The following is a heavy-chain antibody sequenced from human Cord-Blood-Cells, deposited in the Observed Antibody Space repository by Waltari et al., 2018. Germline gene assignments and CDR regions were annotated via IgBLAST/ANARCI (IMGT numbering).Heavy chain of an antibody. J-gene: IGHJ2*01. Sequence: QVQLVQSGAEVKKPGASVKVSCTASGYTFTGYYMHWVRQAPGQGLEWMGRINPNSWGTNYAQKLQGRVTMTRDTSISTAYMELSRLRSDDTAVYYCARRPALAWYFDLWGRGTLVTVSS. V-gene: IGHV1-2*06. CDR1: GYTFTGYY. CDR3: ARRPALAWYFDL. CDR2: INPNSWGT.